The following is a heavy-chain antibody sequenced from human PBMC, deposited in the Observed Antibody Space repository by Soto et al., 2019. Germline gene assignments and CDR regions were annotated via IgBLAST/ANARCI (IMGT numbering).Heavy chain of an antibody. V-gene: IGHV3-23*01. D-gene: IGHD3-3*01. CDR3: AKDHSPAARGYDFWSGYPNWFDP. J-gene: IGHJ5*02. CDR1: GFTFSSYA. CDR2: ISGSGGST. Sequence: GGSLRLSCAASGFTFSSYAMSWVRQAPGKGLEWVSAISGSGGSTYYADSVKGRFTISRDNSKNTLYLQMNSLRAEDTAVYYCAKDHSPAARGYDFWSGYPNWFDPWGQGTLVTVSS.